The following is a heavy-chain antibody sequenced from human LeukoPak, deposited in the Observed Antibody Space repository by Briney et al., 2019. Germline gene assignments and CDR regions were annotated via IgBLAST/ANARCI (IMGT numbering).Heavy chain of an antibody. D-gene: IGHD1-1*01. CDR2: INPRGDAT. J-gene: IGHJ4*02. V-gene: IGHV1-46*01. CDR3: AREGQQLKHFDY. Sequence: ASVKVSCKASGNTLIGYWIHWVRQAPGQGLEWMGAINPRGDATIGAQKFQGRVTTTRDTSTSTVYIELSSLRSEDTAVYYCAREGQQLKHFDYWGQGTLVTVSS. CDR1: GNTLIGYW.